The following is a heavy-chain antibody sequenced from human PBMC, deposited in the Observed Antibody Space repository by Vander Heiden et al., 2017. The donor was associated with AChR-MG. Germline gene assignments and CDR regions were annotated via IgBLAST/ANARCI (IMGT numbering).Heavy chain of an antibody. V-gene: IGHV1-69*06. CDR3: ARVGYSYGTLRGVDY. J-gene: IGHJ4*02. CDR1: RGTPSGYA. Sequence: QVQRVQSGAEVQMPRPSVKVSCKAPRGTPSGYAVSWVRQAPGQGLEWMGGIIPIFGTANYAQKFQGRVTITADKSTSTAYMELSSLRSEDTAVYYCARVGYSYGTLRGVDYWGQGTLVTVSS. D-gene: IGHD5-18*01. CDR2: IIPIFGTA.